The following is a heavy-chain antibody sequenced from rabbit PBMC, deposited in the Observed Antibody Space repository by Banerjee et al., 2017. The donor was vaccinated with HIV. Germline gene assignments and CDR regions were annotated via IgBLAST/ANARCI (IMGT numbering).Heavy chain of an antibody. V-gene: IGHV1S45*01. CDR2: INTSTGNN. CDR1: GFSLSNKYV. Sequence: QEQLEESGGGLVTLGGSLALTCKASGFSLSNKYVMCWVRQAPGKGLEWIACINTSTGNNVYAIWAKGRFTISKTSSTTVTLQMTSLTAADTATYFCARDPYVSYGDVDLWGPGTLVTVS. CDR3: ARDPYVSYGDVDL. J-gene: IGHJ4*01. D-gene: IGHD2-1*01.